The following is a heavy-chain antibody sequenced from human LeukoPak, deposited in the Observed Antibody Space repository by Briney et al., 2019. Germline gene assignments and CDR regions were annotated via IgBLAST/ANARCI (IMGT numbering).Heavy chain of an antibody. J-gene: IGHJ3*02. D-gene: IGHD4-17*01. Sequence: GGSLRLSCAGSGFTFSHYNLNWVRQAPGKGLEWVSSIISSSSQRYYADSVKGRFTISRDNAKNSLYLQMNSLRAEDAAVYYCARSMGDYDPVAFDIWGHGTMVIVSS. CDR3: ARSMGDYDPVAFDI. CDR2: IISSSSQR. CDR1: GFTFSHYN. V-gene: IGHV3-21*01.